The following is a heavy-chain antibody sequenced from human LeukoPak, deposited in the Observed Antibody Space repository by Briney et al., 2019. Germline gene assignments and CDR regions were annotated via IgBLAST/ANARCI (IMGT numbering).Heavy chain of an antibody. D-gene: IGHD6-13*01. J-gene: IGHJ6*03. CDR2: IYYSGST. V-gene: IGHV4-39*01. CDR3: ARLIAAPGGYYYYYYYMAI. Sequence: SETLSVTCTVSGGSISSSSYYWGWIRQPPGKGLEWIGSIYYSGSTYYNPSLKSRVTISVDTSKKQFSLKLSSVTAADTAVYYCARLIAAPGGYYYYYYYMAIWGKGTTVTVSS. CDR1: GGSISSSSYY.